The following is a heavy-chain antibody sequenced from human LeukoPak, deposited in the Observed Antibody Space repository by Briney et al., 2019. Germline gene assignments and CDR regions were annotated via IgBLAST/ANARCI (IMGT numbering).Heavy chain of an antibody. J-gene: IGHJ4*02. CDR1: GFTFRSYG. V-gene: IGHV3-30*02. Sequence: GGSLRLSCAASGFTFRSYGMHWVRQAPGKGLEWVAFIRYDGSNKHYAGSVKGRFTISRDSSKNTLYLQMNRLGAEDTAVYYCARGGGGNSDFLTTYTGASLSFDYWGQGALVTVSS. D-gene: IGHD3-9*01. CDR3: ARGGGGNSDFLTTYTGASLSFDY. CDR2: IRYDGSNK.